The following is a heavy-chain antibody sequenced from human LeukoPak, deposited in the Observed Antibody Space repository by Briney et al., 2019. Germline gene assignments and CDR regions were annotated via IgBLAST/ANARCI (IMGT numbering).Heavy chain of an antibody. D-gene: IGHD5-18*01. Sequence: SETLSLTCTVSGGSISSSSYYWGWIRQPPGKGLEWIGSIYYSGSTYYNPSLKSRVTISVDTSKNQFSLKLSSVTAADTAVYYCARDGAPRYSYGRSHIYYFDYWGQGTLVTVSS. J-gene: IGHJ4*02. CDR2: IYYSGST. V-gene: IGHV4-39*07. CDR1: GGSISSSSYY. CDR3: ARDGAPRYSYGRSHIYYFDY.